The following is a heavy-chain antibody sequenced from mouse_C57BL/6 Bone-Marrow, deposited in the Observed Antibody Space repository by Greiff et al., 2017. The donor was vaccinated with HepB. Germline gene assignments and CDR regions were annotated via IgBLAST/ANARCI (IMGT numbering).Heavy chain of an antibody. CDR1: GFTFSNFG. Sequence: DVKLVESGGGLVKPGGSLKLSCAASGFTFSNFGMSWVRQTPEKRLEWVASMSSISSTYYPDSVKGRVTVSRDNARNILYLQMSSLRSEDTAMYYCARSHGGNYVGYFDYWGQGTALTVSS. CDR3: ARSHGGNYVGYFDY. CDR2: MSSISST. V-gene: IGHV5-6-5*01. D-gene: IGHD2-1*01. J-gene: IGHJ2*01.